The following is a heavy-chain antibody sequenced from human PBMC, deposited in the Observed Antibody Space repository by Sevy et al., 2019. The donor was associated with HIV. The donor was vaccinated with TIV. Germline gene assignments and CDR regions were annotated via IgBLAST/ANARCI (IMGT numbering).Heavy chain of an antibody. CDR3: ATPLFYYYYGMDV. Sequence: GGSLRLSCAASAFTFSNAWMSWVRQAPGKGLEWVGRIKSKTDGGTTDYAAPVKGRFTISRDDSKNTLYLQMNSLKTEDTAVYYCATPLFYYYYGMDVWGQGTTVTVSS. CDR2: IKSKTDGGTT. J-gene: IGHJ6*02. CDR1: AFTFSNAW. V-gene: IGHV3-15*01.